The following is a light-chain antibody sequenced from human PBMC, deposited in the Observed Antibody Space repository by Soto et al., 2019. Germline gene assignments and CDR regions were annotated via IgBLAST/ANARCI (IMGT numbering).Light chain of an antibody. Sequence: EIVLTQSRGTLSLSPGERATLSCRASQSVSSSYLAWYQQKPGQAPRLLIYGASSRATGIPDRFSGSGSGTDFTLTISRLEPEDFAVYYCQQYGSSPLTFGQGTKVEIK. J-gene: IGKJ1*01. CDR2: GAS. V-gene: IGKV3-20*01. CDR3: QQYGSSPLT. CDR1: QSVSSSY.